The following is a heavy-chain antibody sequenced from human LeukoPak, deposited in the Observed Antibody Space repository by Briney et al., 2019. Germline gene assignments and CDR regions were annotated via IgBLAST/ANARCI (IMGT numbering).Heavy chain of an antibody. CDR1: GLSFSGYY. D-gene: IGHD2-21*02. CDR3: ASSTETAYCGGDCYVADY. V-gene: IGHV4-34*01. J-gene: IGHJ4*02. CDR2: INHGGST. Sequence: SETLSLTCAVYGLSFSGYYWSWIRQPPGKGLEWIVEINHGGSTNYNPSLKSRGTISVDTSKNQFSLQPSSVNAADAAVYCCASSTETAYCGGDCYVADYWGQGTLVTVSS.